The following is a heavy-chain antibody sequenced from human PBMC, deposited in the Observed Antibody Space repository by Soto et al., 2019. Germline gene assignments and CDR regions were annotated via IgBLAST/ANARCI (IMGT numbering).Heavy chain of an antibody. J-gene: IGHJ5*02. CDR2: INVGNGNT. CDR1: GYTFTRYN. V-gene: IGHV1-3*01. CDR3: ARGVGSGSYYNQYNWFDP. D-gene: IGHD3-10*01. Sequence: ASVKVSCKTPGYTFTRYNIHWVRQAPGQRLEWMGWINVGNGNTRYSQKFQGRLNMTKDTSTSTDYMELRSLRSDDTAVYYCARGVGSGSYYNQYNWFDPWGQGTLVTVSS.